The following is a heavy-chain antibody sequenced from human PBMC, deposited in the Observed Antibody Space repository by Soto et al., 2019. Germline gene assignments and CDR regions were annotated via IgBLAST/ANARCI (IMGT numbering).Heavy chain of an antibody. CDR3: ARDRNYYDRSGSPSYFDY. J-gene: IGHJ4*02. Sequence: EVQLVESGGGLVKPGGSLRLSCAASGFTFSSYSMNWVRQAPGKGLEWVSSISSSSSYIYYADSVKGRFTISRDNGKNSLYLQMKSLRAEDTAVYYCARDRNYYDRSGSPSYFDYWGQGALVTVSS. D-gene: IGHD3-22*01. CDR1: GFTFSSYS. V-gene: IGHV3-21*01. CDR2: ISSSSSYI.